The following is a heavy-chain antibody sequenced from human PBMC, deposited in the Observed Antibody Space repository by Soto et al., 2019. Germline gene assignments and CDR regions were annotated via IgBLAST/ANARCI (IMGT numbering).Heavy chain of an antibody. J-gene: IGHJ5*02. Sequence: AETLSLTWTGSGGSISSYYWSWFRQPPGKGLEWIGYIYDSGSTNYNPSLKSRVTISVDTSKNQFSLKLTSVTAADTAVYYCAREVDVDIDLSWFDPWGQGTLVTVSS. CDR1: GGSISSYY. D-gene: IGHD5-12*01. V-gene: IGHV4-59*01. CDR3: AREVDVDIDLSWFDP. CDR2: IYDSGST.